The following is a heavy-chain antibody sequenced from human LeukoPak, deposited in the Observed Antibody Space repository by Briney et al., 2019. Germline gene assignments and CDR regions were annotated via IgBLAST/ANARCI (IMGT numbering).Heavy chain of an antibody. CDR3: ARDYDRDRTHYYYYMDV. V-gene: IGHV3-11*01. CDR2: ISSSGSTI. D-gene: IGHD3-16*01. Sequence: GGSLRLSCAASGFAFTNAWMSWVRQAPGKGLEWVSYISSSGSTIYYADSAKGRFTISRDNAKNSLYLQMNSLRAEDTAVYYCARDYDRDRTHYYYYMDVWGKGTTVTVSS. J-gene: IGHJ6*03. CDR1: GFAFTNAW.